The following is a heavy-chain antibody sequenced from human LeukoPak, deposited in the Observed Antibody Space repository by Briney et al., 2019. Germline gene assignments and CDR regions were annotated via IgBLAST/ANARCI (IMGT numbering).Heavy chain of an antibody. Sequence: ASVKVSCKASGYTFTGYYMHWVRQAPGQGLEWMGWINPNSGGTNYAQKFQGRVTMTRDTSISTAYMELSRRRSDDTAVYYCVREDPIVGASFDYWGQGTLVTVSS. CDR2: INPNSGGT. CDR1: GYTFTGYY. V-gene: IGHV1-2*02. CDR3: VREDPIVGASFDY. D-gene: IGHD1-26*01. J-gene: IGHJ4*02.